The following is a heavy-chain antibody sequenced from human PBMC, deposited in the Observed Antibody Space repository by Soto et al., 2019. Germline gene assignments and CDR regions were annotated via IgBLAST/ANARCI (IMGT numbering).Heavy chain of an antibody. CDR3: ARWSYLDY. Sequence: PGGSLRLSCAASGFSLGSYALSWVRQAPGKGLEWVSTISGSDGKTFYADSVKGRLSISRDTSQSTLYLQMNSLRADDTAMYYCARWSYLDYWGQGTRVTVS. CDR2: ISGSDGKT. CDR1: GFSLGSYA. V-gene: IGHV3-23*01. J-gene: IGHJ4*02. D-gene: IGHD3-3*01.